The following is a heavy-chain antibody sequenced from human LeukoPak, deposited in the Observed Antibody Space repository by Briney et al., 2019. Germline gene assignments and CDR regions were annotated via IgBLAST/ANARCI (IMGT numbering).Heavy chain of an antibody. D-gene: IGHD3-3*01. CDR2: INQSGDT. V-gene: IGHV4-34*01. J-gene: IGHJ4*02. CDR3: ARSLSPYYDVTSAYWVWGY. CDR1: GASFSGYY. Sequence: SETLSLTCGVSGASFSGYYWSWLRQPPGKGLEWIGEINQSGDTNYNPSFETRVTMSVDASKKQFSLKVKSVTAADGAVYYCARSLSPYYDVTSAYWVWGYWGQGTLVIISS.